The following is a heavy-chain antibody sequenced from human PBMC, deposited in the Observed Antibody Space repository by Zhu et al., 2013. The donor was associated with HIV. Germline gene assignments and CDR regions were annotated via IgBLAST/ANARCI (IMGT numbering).Heavy chain of an antibody. CDR2: INPNSGNT. D-gene: IGHD3-16*01. CDR3: ASDLWGKAFDI. V-gene: IGHV1-2*02. Sequence: QVQVVQSGPEVGKPGASVTVSCKASGYTFSGHYLHWVRQAPGQGLEWMGWINPNSGNTNFAQKFQGRLLMTRDTSITTAYMQLSRLQSDDTAVYFCASDLWGKAFDIWGHGDNGHRLF. J-gene: IGHJ3*02. CDR1: GYTFSGHY.